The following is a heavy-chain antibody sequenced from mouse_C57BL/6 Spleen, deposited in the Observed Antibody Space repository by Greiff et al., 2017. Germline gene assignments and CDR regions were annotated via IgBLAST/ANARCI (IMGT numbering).Heavy chain of an antibody. CDR2: IDPETGGT. CDR1: GYTFTDYE. Sequence: VQLQQSGAELVRPGASVTLSCKASGYTFTDYEMHWVKQTPVHGLEWIGAIDPETGGTAYNQKFKGKAILTADKSSSTAYMELRSLTSEDSAVYYCTRVGLAWYFDVWGTGTTVTVSS. D-gene: IGHD2-4*01. CDR3: TRVGLAWYFDV. V-gene: IGHV1-15*01. J-gene: IGHJ1*03.